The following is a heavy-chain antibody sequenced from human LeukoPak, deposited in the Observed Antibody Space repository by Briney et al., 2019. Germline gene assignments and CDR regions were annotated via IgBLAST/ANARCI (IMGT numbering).Heavy chain of an antibody. CDR2: IYSGGST. CDR1: GFTVSSNY. CDR3: AKTPRYYYYMDV. V-gene: IGHV3-53*05. Sequence: GGSLRLSCAASGFTVSSNYMSWVRQAPGKGLEWVSVIYSGGSTYYADSVKGRFTISRDNSKNTLYLQMNSLRAEDTAVYYCAKTPRYYYYMDVWGKGTTVTVSS. J-gene: IGHJ6*03.